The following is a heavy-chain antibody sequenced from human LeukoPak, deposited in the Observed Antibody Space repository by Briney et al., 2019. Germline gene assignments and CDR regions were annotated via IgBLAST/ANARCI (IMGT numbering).Heavy chain of an antibody. CDR3: ARSRVTPRYFDY. J-gene: IGHJ4*02. D-gene: IGHD4-23*01. V-gene: IGHV1-69*05. CDR2: IIPIFGTA. Sequence: SVKVSCKASGGTFTSYAISWVRQAPGQGLEWMGGIIPIFGTANYAQKFQGRVTITTDESTSTAYMELSSLRSEDTAVYYCARSRVTPRYFDYWGQGTLVTASS. CDR1: GGTFTSYA.